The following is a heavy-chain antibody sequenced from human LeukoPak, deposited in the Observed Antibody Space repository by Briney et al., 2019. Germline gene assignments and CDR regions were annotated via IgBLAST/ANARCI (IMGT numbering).Heavy chain of an antibody. V-gene: IGHV4-38-2*02. Sequence: TSETLSLTCTVSGYSISSGYYWGWIRQPPGKGLEWIGSIYHSGSTYYNPSLKSRVTISVDTSKNQFSLKLSSVTAADTAVYYCARGTGFGDYYFDYWGQGTLVTVSS. D-gene: IGHD3-10*01. CDR1: GYSISSGYY. CDR2: IYHSGST. J-gene: IGHJ4*02. CDR3: ARGTGFGDYYFDY.